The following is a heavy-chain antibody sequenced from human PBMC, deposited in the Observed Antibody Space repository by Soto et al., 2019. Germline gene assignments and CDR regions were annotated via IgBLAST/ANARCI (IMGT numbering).Heavy chain of an antibody. CDR1: GYTFTSYG. CDR2: ISAYNGNT. V-gene: IGHV1-18*01. Sequence: ASVKVSCKASGYTFTSYGISWVRQAPGQGLEWMGWISAYNGNTNYAQKLQGRVTMTTDTSTSTAYMELRSLRSDDTAVYYCARDFVPGDFWSGYHGYYFDYWGQGTLVTVSS. CDR3: ARDFVPGDFWSGYHGYYFDY. D-gene: IGHD3-3*01. J-gene: IGHJ4*02.